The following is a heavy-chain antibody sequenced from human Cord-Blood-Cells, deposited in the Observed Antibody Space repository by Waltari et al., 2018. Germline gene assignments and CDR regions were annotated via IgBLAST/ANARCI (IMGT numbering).Heavy chain of an antibody. CDR2: IIPIFGTA. D-gene: IGHD6-6*01. V-gene: IGHV1-69*06. Sequence: QVQLVQSGAEVTKPGSSVKVSCKASGGPFCSYATRWLRQAPGQGLEWMGGIIPIFGTANYAQKFQGRVTITADKSTSTAYMELSSLRSEDTAVYYCAREGSIAARNWYFDLWGRGTLVTVSS. CDR3: AREGSIAARNWYFDL. J-gene: IGHJ2*01. CDR1: GGPFCSYA.